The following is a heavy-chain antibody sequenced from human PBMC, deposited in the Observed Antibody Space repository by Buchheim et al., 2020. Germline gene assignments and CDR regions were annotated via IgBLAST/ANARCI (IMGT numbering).Heavy chain of an antibody. V-gene: IGHV4-34*01. Sequence: QVQLQQWGAGLLQPSETLSLTCAVYGRSFSGYYWSWIRQTPGKGLEWIGEINHSGSTTYNPSFESRVTISVDTSKNQLSLRLSSVTAADTAVYYCATSGLIRDGHNSGAYYFDYWGQGTL. CDR2: INHSGST. CDR3: ATSGLIRDGHNSGAYYFDY. D-gene: IGHD5-24*01. J-gene: IGHJ4*02. CDR1: GRSFSGYY.